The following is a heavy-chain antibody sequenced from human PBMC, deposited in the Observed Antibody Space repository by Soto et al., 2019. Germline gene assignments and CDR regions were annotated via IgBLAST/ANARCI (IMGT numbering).Heavy chain of an antibody. CDR3: ARRTSLTSVEIFSGGLSGYNWVDP. J-gene: IGHJ5*01. D-gene: IGHD3-3*01. Sequence: SETLSLTCTVSGGSISSSSYYWGWIRQPPGKGLEWIGSIYYSGSTYYNPSLKSRVTISVDTSKNQFSLKLSSVTAADTAVYYCARRTSLTSVEIFSGGLSGYNWVDPWGRGTLVTVSS. CDR2: IYYSGST. CDR1: GGSISSSSYY. V-gene: IGHV4-39*01.